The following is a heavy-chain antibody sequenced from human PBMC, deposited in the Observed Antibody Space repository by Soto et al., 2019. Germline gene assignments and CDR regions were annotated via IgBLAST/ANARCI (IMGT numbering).Heavy chain of an antibody. CDR3: ARGRYGDY. CDR1: GYDFTTYG. Sequence: QVHLVQSGAEVKKPGASVKVSCKGSGYDFTTYGITWVRQAPGQGLEWMAWISAHNGNTDYEQKLQGRVTGTRDTSTSTAYMELRSLRSDGTAVYYCARGRYGDYWGQGALVTVSS. CDR2: ISAHNGNT. D-gene: IGHD1-1*01. V-gene: IGHV1-18*01. J-gene: IGHJ4*02.